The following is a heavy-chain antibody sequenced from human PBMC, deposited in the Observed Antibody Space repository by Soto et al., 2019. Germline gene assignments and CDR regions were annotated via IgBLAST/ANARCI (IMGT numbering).Heavy chain of an antibody. J-gene: IGHJ4*02. CDR1: GYTLTELS. V-gene: IGHV1-24*01. CDR3: ATADRGFNYDILTGYYPDYYFDY. D-gene: IGHD3-9*01. Sequence: ASVKVSCKVSGYTLTELSMHWVRQAPGKGLEWMGGFDPEEGETIYAQKFQGRVTMTEDTSTDTAYMELSSLRSEDTAVYYCATADRGFNYDILTGYYPDYYFDYWGQGTLATVSS. CDR2: FDPEEGET.